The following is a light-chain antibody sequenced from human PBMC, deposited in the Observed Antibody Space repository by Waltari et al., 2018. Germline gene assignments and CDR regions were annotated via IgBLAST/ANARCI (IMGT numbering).Light chain of an antibody. V-gene: IGKV3-20*01. CDR2: GVS. J-gene: IGKJ1*01. Sequence: EIVLTQSPDTLSLSPGESATPSCRASHNLVTNYLAGDQQKPGQAPRVLIYGVSSRAAGIPERFTGSGSGPDFTLTISRVEPEDFAVYYCQHYDNSPAWAFGQGSRVEIK. CDR1: HNLVTNY. CDR3: QHYDNSPAWA.